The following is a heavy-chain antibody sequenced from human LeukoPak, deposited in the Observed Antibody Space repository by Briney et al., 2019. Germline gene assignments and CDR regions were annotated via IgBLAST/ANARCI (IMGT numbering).Heavy chain of an antibody. CDR1: GFMFRSHW. CDR3: ARVDENFQDSGYRSFDS. CDR2: IKRDSSET. D-gene: IGHD3-22*01. V-gene: IGHV3-7*01. J-gene: IGHJ4*02. Sequence: GGSLRLSCAASGFMFRSHWMSWVRQAPGKGLEWVANIKRDSSETWYLDSVKGRFTVYRDNGRNSLYLQMSGVRDEDTAVYYYARVDENFQDSGYRSFDSWGQGTPVSVS.